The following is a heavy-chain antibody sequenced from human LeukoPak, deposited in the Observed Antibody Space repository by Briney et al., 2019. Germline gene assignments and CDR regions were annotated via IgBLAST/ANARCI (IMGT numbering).Heavy chain of an antibody. V-gene: IGHV4-59*02. J-gene: IGHJ4*02. Sequence: PSETLSLTCVVSGASVSSSHWNWIRQLPGKGLEWIGCLSYTGKTDYNPSLTSRVTISLDTSKNQVSLKLRSVTAADTAVYYRSEGYFEPFDHWGQGTLVTVSS. CDR3: SEGYFEPFDH. CDR1: GASVSSSH. CDR2: LSYTGKT. D-gene: IGHD2/OR15-2a*01.